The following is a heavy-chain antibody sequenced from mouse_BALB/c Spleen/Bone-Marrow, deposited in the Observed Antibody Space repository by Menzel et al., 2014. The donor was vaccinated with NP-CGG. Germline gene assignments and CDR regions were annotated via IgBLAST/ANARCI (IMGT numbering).Heavy chain of an antibody. Sequence: EVKLVESGGGLVQPGGSLKISCAASGFTFSSYIMSWVRQTPEKRLEWVAYISNGGGSTYYPDTVKGRFTISRDNAKNTLYLQMISLESEDTAMYYCARQGVYYGKTYYAMDYWGQGTSVTVSS. CDR1: GFTFSSYI. CDR3: ARQGVYYGKTYYAMDY. V-gene: IGHV5-12-2*01. CDR2: ISNGGGST. D-gene: IGHD2-1*01. J-gene: IGHJ4*01.